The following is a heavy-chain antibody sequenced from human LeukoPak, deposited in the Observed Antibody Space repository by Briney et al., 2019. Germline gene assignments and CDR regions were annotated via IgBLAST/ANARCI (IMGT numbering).Heavy chain of an antibody. CDR2: INHSGST. J-gene: IGHJ6*02. CDR1: GGSFSGYY. D-gene: IGHD6-13*01. V-gene: IGHV4-34*01. CDR3: ARGPSGSSWFTKYYYYGMDV. Sequence: SETLSLTCAVYGGSFSGYYWSWIRQPPGKGLEWIGEINHSGSTNYNLSLKSRVTISVDTSKNQFSLKLSSVTAADTAVYYCARGPSGSSWFTKYYYYGMDVWGQGTTVTVSS.